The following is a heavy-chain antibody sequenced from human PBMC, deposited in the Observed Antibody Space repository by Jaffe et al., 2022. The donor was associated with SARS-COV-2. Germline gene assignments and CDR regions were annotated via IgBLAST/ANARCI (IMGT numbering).Heavy chain of an antibody. D-gene: IGHD3-22*01. CDR1: GFTFSSYS. CDR2: ISSSSSTI. CDR3: ARGAVSSGYYRRVEYFQH. Sequence: EVQLVESGGGLVQPGGSLRLSCAASGFTFSSYSMNWVRQAPGKGLEWVSYISSSSSTIYYADSVKGRFTISRDNAKNSLYLQMNSLRDEDTAVYYCARGAVSSGYYRRVEYFQHWGQGTLVTVSS. J-gene: IGHJ1*01. V-gene: IGHV3-48*02.